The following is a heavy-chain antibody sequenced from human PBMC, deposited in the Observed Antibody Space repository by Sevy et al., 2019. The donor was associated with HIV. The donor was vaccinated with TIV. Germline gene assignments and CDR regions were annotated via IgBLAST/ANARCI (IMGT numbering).Heavy chain of an antibody. J-gene: IGHJ4*02. D-gene: IGHD5-12*01. CDR1: GFTFDDYA. CDR2: ITRNSYEAYGGTT. Sequence: GGSLRLSRTASGFTFDDYAMSWFRQAPGKGLEWVAFITRNSYEAYGGTTEYAASVKGRFIISRDDSKSIAYLQMNSLKTEDTAVYYCSRGLATADTPEYYFDSWGQGTLVTVSS. CDR3: SRGLATADTPEYYFDS. V-gene: IGHV3-49*03.